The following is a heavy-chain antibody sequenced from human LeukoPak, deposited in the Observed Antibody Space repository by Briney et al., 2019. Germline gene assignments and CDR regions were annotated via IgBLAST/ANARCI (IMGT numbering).Heavy chain of an antibody. CDR3: TRHTYYEDGFDY. Sequence: GGSLRLSCAASGFTFSGSAMLWVRQASGKGLGWVGRIRSKANSYATAYGASVKGRFSISRDDSKNTAYLQMNSLKIEDTAVYYCTRHTYYEDGFDYWGQGTLVTVSS. V-gene: IGHV3-73*01. CDR1: GFTFSGSA. J-gene: IGHJ4*02. D-gene: IGHD3-22*01. CDR2: IRSKANSYAT.